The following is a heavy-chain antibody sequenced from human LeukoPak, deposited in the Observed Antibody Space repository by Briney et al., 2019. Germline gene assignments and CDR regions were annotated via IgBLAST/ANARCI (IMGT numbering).Heavy chain of an antibody. J-gene: IGHJ3*02. V-gene: IGHV1-18*01. D-gene: IGHD1-26*01. Sequence: ASVKVSCKASRYTFTSYVISWVRQPPGQGLEWMGWISDYYGNTHYAQKLQGRVTMTTDTSTRAAYMELRSLRSDDTAVYSCARDRSIVGATTAGGDAFDIWGQGTMVTVSS. CDR2: ISDYYGNT. CDR3: ARDRSIVGATTAGGDAFDI. CDR1: RYTFTSYV.